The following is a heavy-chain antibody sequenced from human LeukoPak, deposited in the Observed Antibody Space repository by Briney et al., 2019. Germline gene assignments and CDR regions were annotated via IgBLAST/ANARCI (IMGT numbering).Heavy chain of an antibody. D-gene: IGHD3-10*01. CDR1: GYTFTSYA. V-gene: IGHV1-3*01. CDR2: INAGNGNT. CDR3: AREDHPSVYYYGMDV. J-gene: IGHJ6*02. Sequence: GASVKVSCKASGYTFTSYAMHWVRQAPGQRLEWMGWINAGNGNTKYSQKFQGRVTITRDTSASTAYMELSSLRSEDTAVYYCAREDHPSVYYYGMDVWGQGTTVTVSS.